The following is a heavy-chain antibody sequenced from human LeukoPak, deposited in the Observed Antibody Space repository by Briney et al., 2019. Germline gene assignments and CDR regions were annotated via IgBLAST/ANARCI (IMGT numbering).Heavy chain of an antibody. CDR3: ARHGAGKYEASEEGADYYYMDV. Sequence: SETLSLTCTVSGGSISSYYWSWIRQPPGKGLEWIGYIYYSGSTNYNPSLKSRVTISVDTSKNQFSLKLSSVTAADTAVYYCARHGAGKYEASEEGADYYYMDVWGKGTTVTISS. V-gene: IGHV4-59*08. CDR2: IYYSGST. J-gene: IGHJ6*03. D-gene: IGHD4/OR15-4a*01. CDR1: GGSISSYY.